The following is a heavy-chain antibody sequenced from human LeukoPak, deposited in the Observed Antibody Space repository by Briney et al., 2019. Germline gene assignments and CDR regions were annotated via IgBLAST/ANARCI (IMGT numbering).Heavy chain of an antibody. J-gene: IGHJ4*02. CDR3: AREGIAAPGDY. V-gene: IGHV1-3*01. Sequence: APVKVSCKASGYTFTSYAIHWVRQAPGQRLEWMGWINAGNGNTKYSQKFQGRVTITRDTSASTAYMELSSLRSEDTAVYYCAREGIAAPGDYWGQGTLVTVSS. CDR2: INAGNGNT. D-gene: IGHD6-13*01. CDR1: GYTFTSYA.